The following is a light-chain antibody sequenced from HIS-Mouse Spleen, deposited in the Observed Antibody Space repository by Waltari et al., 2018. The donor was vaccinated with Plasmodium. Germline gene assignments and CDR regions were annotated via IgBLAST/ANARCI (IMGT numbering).Light chain of an antibody. CDR2: KVS. CDR3: MQGTHWPPIFT. V-gene: IGKV2-30*01. Sequence: DVVMTQSPLSLPVTLGQPASISCRSRQSLVYSDGNTYWNWFLQRPGQSPRRLIYKVSNRYSGVPDRFSGSGSGTDFTLKISRVEAEDVGVYYCMQGTHWPPIFTFGPGTKVDIK. J-gene: IGKJ3*01. CDR1: QSLVYSDGNTY.